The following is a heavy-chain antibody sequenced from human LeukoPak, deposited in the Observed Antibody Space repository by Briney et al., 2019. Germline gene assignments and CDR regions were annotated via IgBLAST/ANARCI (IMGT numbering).Heavy chain of an antibody. J-gene: IGHJ4*02. Sequence: GASVTVSCTASGGTFSSYAISWVRQAPGQGLEWMGIINPSGGSTSYAQKFQGRVTMTRDTSTSTVYMELSSLRSEDTAVYYCARAFTYYDFWSGYSLGDFGGYYFDYWGQGTLATVSS. V-gene: IGHV1-46*01. D-gene: IGHD3-3*01. CDR1: GGTFSSYA. CDR3: ARAFTYYDFWSGYSLGDFGGYYFDY. CDR2: INPSGGST.